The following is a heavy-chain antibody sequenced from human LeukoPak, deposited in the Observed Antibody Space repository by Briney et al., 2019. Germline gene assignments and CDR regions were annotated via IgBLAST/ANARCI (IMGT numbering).Heavy chain of an antibody. J-gene: IGHJ4*02. CDR2: IAYDGSNE. Sequence: GRSLRLSCVVSGFTFTNYGMHWVRKAPGKGLDWVASIAYDGSNENYAESVKGRFTISRDNSKNTLYMQLNSLRAEDTAVYYCARPSGSVTIFGVVDYFDYWGQGSLVTVSS. CDR3: ARPSGSVTIFGVVDYFDY. V-gene: IGHV3-30*04. CDR1: GFTFTNYG. D-gene: IGHD3-3*01.